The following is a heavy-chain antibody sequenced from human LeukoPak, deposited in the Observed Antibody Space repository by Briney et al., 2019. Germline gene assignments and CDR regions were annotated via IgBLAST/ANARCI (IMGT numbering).Heavy chain of an antibody. V-gene: IGHV1-69*05. CDR1: GGTFSSFA. J-gene: IGHJ6*03. CDR2: IIPIFGTA. Sequence: ASVKVSCKASGGTFSSFAISWVRQALGQGLEWMGGIIPIFGTANYAQKFQGRVTITTDESTSTAYMELSSLRSEDTAVYYCARGIFGRPQAGPGEPSYYYYMDVWGKGTTVTVSS. D-gene: IGHD3-3*01. CDR3: ARGIFGRPQAGPGEPSYYYYMDV.